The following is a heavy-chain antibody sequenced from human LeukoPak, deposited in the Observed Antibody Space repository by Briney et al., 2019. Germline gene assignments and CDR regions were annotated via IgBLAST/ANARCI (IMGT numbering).Heavy chain of an antibody. J-gene: IGHJ4*02. D-gene: IGHD4-11*01. Sequence: GGSLRLSCAASGFTFSNYAMAWVRQAPGKGLEWVSGISGTGVSTYYPDSVKGRFTISRDNSKSTLYLEMNSLRVEDTAVYYCTKVRSGSSNWALRVFDYWGQGALVTVSS. CDR1: GFTFSNYA. CDR2: ISGTGVST. V-gene: IGHV3-23*01. CDR3: TKVRSGSSNWALRVFDY.